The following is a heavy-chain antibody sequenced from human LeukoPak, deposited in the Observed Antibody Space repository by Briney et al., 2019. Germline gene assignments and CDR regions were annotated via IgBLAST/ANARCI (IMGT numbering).Heavy chain of an antibody. CDR2: MSPNSGDT. CDR3: ARGPPNWGYDY. Sequence: ASVKVSCKASGYTFTSYDFNWVRQATGQRPEWMGWMSPNSGDTGYAQKFQDRVTVTRNTSISTAYMELSSLRSDDTAVYYCARGPPNWGYDYWGPGTLVIVSS. V-gene: IGHV1-8*01. J-gene: IGHJ4*02. D-gene: IGHD7-27*01. CDR1: GYTFTSYD.